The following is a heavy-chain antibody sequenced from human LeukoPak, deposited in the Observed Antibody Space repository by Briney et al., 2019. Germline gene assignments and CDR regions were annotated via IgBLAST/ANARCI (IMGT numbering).Heavy chain of an antibody. J-gene: IGHJ4*02. V-gene: IGHV3-7*02. CDR3: ARGIYCSSTSCQGEFDY. CDR1: GISFSSYW. D-gene: IGHD2-2*01. Sequence: GGSLRLSCAASGISFSSYWMSWVRQAPGKGLEWVANIKRDGSEKYYVDPVKGRFTISRDNAKNSLYLQMNSLRAEDTAVYYCARGIYCSSTSCQGEFDYWGQGTLVTVSS. CDR2: IKRDGSEK.